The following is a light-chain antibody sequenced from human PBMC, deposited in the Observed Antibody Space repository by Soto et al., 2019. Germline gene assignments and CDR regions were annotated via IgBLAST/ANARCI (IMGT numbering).Light chain of an antibody. CDR2: EVT. J-gene: IGLJ1*01. CDR1: SSDVGGYRY. Sequence: QSALTQPASVSGSPGQSITISCTGTSSDVGGYRYVSWYRQYTGKAPKIIIYEVTNRPSGVSNRFSGSKSGNTASLTISGLQAEDEADYYCSAYTSSTTFIFGTGTKLTVL. CDR3: SAYTSSTTFI. V-gene: IGLV2-14*01.